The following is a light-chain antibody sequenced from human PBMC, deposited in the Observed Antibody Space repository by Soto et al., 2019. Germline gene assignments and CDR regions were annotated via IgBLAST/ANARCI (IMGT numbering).Light chain of an antibody. V-gene: IGKV1-39*01. J-gene: IGKJ1*01. CDR1: QSISSY. CDR3: QQSYRTPWT. Sequence: DIQMTQSPSSLSASVGDRVTITCRASQSISSYLNWYQQKPGKAPKLLIYAASSLQSGVPSRFSGSGSGTDFPLTISSLQSEDFATYYCQQSYRTPWTFGQGNKVDIK. CDR2: AAS.